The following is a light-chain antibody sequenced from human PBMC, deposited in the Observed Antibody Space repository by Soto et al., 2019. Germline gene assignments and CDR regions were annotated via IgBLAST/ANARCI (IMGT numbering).Light chain of an antibody. V-gene: IGKV3D-15*01. CDR2: QTS. CDR1: QYINTR. Sequence: IVLSTSAATLSSFPVDRVTLSCRASQYINTRLAWYKHRPGQAPRLLIYQTSIRAAGIPDRFSASGTGTEFTLTISSLQSEDFAVYYCEQYNNWPLTFGGGTKVDI. J-gene: IGKJ4*01. CDR3: EQYNNWPLT.